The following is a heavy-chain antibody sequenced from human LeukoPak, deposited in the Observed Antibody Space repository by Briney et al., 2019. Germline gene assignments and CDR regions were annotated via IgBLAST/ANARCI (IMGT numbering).Heavy chain of an antibody. D-gene: IGHD3-10*01. CDR2: ISSGGSTI. Sequence: GRSLRLSCAASGFTFSSYEMNWVRQAPGKGLEWVSYISSGGSTIYYADSVKGRFTISRDNAKNSLYLQMNSLRAEDTAVYYCAKNPSGSGRFDPWGQGTLVTVSS. J-gene: IGHJ5*02. CDR3: AKNPSGSGRFDP. V-gene: IGHV3-48*03. CDR1: GFTFSSYE.